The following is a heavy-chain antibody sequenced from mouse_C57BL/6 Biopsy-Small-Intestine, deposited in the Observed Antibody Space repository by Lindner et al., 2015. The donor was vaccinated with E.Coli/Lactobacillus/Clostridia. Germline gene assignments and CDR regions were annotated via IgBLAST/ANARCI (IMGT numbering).Heavy chain of an antibody. Sequence: VQLQESGAELVKPGASVKMSCKASGYTFTSYWITWVKQRPGQGLEWIGDIYSGSGSTNYNEKFKNKATLTVDTSSSTAYMQLSSLTSEDTAVYYCARWGLRRGGYAMDYWGQGTSVTVSS. CDR1: GYTFTSYW. D-gene: IGHD2-4*01. CDR3: ARWGLRRGGYAMDY. V-gene: IGHV1-55*01. CDR2: IYSGSGST. J-gene: IGHJ4*01.